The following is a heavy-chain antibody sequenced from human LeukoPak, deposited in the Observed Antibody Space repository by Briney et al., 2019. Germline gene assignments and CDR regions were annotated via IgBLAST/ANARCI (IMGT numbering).Heavy chain of an antibody. D-gene: IGHD3-22*01. Sequence: SETLSLTCAVYGGSFSGYYWSWIRQPPGKGLEWIGEINHSGSTNYNPSLKSRVTISVDTSKNQFSLKLSSVTAADTAVYCCARGKYYYDSSGYYSRRAKTFDYWGQGTLVTVSS. CDR2: INHSGST. V-gene: IGHV4-34*01. CDR1: GGSFSGYY. J-gene: IGHJ4*02. CDR3: ARGKYYYDSSGYYSRRAKTFDY.